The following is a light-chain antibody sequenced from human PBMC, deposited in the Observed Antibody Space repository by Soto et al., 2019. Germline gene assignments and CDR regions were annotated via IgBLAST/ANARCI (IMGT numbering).Light chain of an antibody. J-gene: IGKJ4*01. CDR3: QKYRGAPLT. V-gene: IGKV1-27*01. CDR2: AAP. CDR1: QDIGNS. Sequence: DIQMTQSPSSLSASVGDRVTITCRASQDIGNSLAWFQQRPGKVPKLLIYAAPTLQSGVPSRFSGTASGTDFTLSISSLQPEDAATYYCQKYRGAPLTFGGGTKVEIK.